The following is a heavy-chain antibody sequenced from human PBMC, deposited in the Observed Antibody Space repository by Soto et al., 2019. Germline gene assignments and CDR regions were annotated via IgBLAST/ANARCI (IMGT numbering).Heavy chain of an antibody. V-gene: IGHV3-15*07. J-gene: IGHJ6*02. CDR3: TRLYGV. CDR2: IKSNPDGGTT. CDR1: GLTFSNTW. Sequence: EVQLVESGGGFVKPGGSLRLSCAASGLTFSNTWMNWVRQGPVRGLEWVGRIKSNPDGGTTDYAAPVKGRFTISRDDSKNTMYLEMYSRKSEETAVYYCTRLYGVWGQGTTVTVSS. D-gene: IGHD3-10*01.